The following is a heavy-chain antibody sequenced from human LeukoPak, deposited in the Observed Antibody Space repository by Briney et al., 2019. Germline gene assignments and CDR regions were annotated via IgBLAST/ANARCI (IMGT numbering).Heavy chain of an antibody. CDR3: AGLNLLKYCSSTSCSGE. D-gene: IGHD2-2*01. V-gene: IGHV4-61*02. CDR2: IYTSGST. J-gene: IGHJ4*02. Sequence: PSETPSLTCTVSGGSISSGSYYWSWIRQPAGKGLEWIGRIYTSGSTNYNPSLKSRVTISVDTSKNQFSLKLSSVTAADTAVYYCAGLNLLKYCSSTSCSGEWGQGTLVTVSS. CDR1: GGSISSGSYY.